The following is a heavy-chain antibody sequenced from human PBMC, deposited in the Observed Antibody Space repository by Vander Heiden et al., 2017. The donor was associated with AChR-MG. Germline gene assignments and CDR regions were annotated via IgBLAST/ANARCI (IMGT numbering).Heavy chain of an antibody. V-gene: IGHV4-4*02. CDR2: IYHSGST. Sequence: QVQLQESGPGLVKPSGTLSLTSAVPGGSISSSNWWSWVRQAPGKGLEWIGEIYHSGSTNYNPSLKSRVTISVDKSKNQFSLKLSSVTAADTAVYYCARGGTVITFGGVIVIRSGLFDYWGQGTLVTVSS. D-gene: IGHD3-16*02. J-gene: IGHJ4*02. CDR1: GGSISSSNW. CDR3: ARGGTVITFGGVIVIRSGLFDY.